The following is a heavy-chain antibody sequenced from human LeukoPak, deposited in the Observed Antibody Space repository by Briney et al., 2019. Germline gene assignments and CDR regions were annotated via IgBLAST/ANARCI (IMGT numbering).Heavy chain of an antibody. J-gene: IGHJ4*02. CDR1: GFTFSDYS. CDR2: IGIDGGKT. Sequence: PGGSLRLSCAASGFTFSDYSMNWVRQAPGKGLEWISYIGIDGGKTKYADSVKGRFTISGDKAKSSLYLQMSSLRVEDTAVYYCARDYRYAFDNWGQGTLVTVSS. CDR3: ARDYRYAFDN. D-gene: IGHD1-1*01. V-gene: IGHV3-48*01.